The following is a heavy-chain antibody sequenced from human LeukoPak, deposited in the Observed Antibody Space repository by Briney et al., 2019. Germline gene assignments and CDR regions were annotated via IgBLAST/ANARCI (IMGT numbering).Heavy chain of an antibody. Sequence: ASVKVSCKASGYTFTSYDINWVRQATGQGLEWMGWMNPNSGNTGYAQKFQGRVTITADESTSTAYMELSSLRSEDTAVYYCARVGALVVPEGEAFDIWGQGTMVTVSS. CDR2: MNPNSGNT. CDR3: ARVGALVVPEGEAFDI. CDR1: GYTFTSYD. V-gene: IGHV1-8*03. J-gene: IGHJ3*02. D-gene: IGHD2-2*01.